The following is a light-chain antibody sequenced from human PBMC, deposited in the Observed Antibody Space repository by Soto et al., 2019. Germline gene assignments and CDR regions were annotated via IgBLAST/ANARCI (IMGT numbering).Light chain of an antibody. Sequence: DIQMTQSPSSLSASVGDRVTITCRASQTSGTSLNWYQQTPGKAPTLLLYVASSLQSGVPSRFSGRGSGTDFPLTISSLQREDFATYYCQQSFTTPFTFGPGTKVDIK. CDR3: QQSFTTPFT. CDR1: QTSGTS. J-gene: IGKJ3*01. CDR2: VAS. V-gene: IGKV1-39*01.